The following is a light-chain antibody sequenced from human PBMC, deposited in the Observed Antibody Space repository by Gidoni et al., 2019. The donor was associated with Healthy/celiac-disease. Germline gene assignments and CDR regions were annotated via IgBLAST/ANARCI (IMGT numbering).Light chain of an antibody. Sequence: QSALTQPASVSGSPGQSITISCTGTSSDVGGYNYGSWYQQHPGKAPKLMMYEVSNRPSGVSNRFSGSKSGNTASLTISGLQAEDEADYYCSSYTSSSTLVFGGGTKLT. J-gene: IGLJ2*01. CDR2: EVS. CDR3: SSYTSSSTLV. CDR1: SSDVGGYNY. V-gene: IGLV2-14*01.